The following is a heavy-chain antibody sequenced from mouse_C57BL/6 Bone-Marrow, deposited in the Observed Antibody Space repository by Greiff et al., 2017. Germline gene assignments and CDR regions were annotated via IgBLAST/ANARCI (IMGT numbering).Heavy chain of an antibody. Sequence: EVKLMESGGGLVQPGGSLKLSCAASGFTFSDYGMAWVRQAPRKGPEWVAFISNLAYSIYYADTVTGRFTISRENAKNTLYLEMSSLRSEDTAMYYCARWDDYAMDYWGQGTSVTVSS. CDR1: GFTFSDYG. D-gene: IGHD4-1*01. CDR2: ISNLAYSI. J-gene: IGHJ4*01. CDR3: ARWDDYAMDY. V-gene: IGHV5-15*01.